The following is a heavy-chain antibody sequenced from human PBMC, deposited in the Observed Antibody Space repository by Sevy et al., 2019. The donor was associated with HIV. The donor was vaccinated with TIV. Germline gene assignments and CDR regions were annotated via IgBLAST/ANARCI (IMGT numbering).Heavy chain of an antibody. CDR3: ARLRDDSSGFHLDY. CDR2: IKQEGSEK. D-gene: IGHD3-22*01. J-gene: IGHJ4*02. CDR1: GFTFSRYW. V-gene: IGHV3-7*01. Sequence: GGSLRLSCAASGFTFSRYWMTWVRQAPGKGLEWVANIKQEGSEKYSVDSGKGRLTISRDNAKNSLYLQMNSLRAEDTAVYYCARLRDDSSGFHLDYWGQGTLVTVSS.